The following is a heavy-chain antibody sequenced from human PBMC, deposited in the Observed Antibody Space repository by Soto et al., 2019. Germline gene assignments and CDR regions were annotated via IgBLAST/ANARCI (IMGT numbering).Heavy chain of an antibody. J-gene: IGHJ6*02. CDR3: ARLGIHDFWSGYYIRLTYYYYGMDV. CDR2: IYYSGST. D-gene: IGHD3-3*01. Sequence: SETLSLTCTVSGGSISRSSYYWGWIRQPPGKGLEWIGSIYYSGSTYYNPSLKSRVTISVDTSKNQFSLKLSSVTAADTAVYYCARLGIHDFWSGYYIRLTYYYYGMDVWGQGTTVTVSS. CDR1: GGSISRSSYY. V-gene: IGHV4-39*01.